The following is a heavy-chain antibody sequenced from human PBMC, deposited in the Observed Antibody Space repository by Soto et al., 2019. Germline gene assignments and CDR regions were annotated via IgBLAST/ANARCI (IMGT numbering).Heavy chain of an antibody. Sequence: QVQLVQSGAEVKKPGASVKVSCKASGYTFTSYDINWVRQATGQGLEWMRWMNPNSGNTGYAQKFQGRVTMNRNTSISTAHMELSSLRSEDTAVYYCARVRPRDLPFDYWGQGTLVTVSS. CDR1: GYTFTSYD. D-gene: IGHD3-10*01. CDR2: MNPNSGNT. J-gene: IGHJ4*02. CDR3: ARVRPRDLPFDY. V-gene: IGHV1-8*01.